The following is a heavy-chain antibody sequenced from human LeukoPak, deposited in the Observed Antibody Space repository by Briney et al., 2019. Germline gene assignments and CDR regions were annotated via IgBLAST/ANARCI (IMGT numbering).Heavy chain of an antibody. CDR3: ARDPFGSEGF. J-gene: IGHJ4*02. Sequence: PGGSLRLSCAAFGFTLSRYWMHWVRQTPGKGLVWVSRINSDGSSSSYADSVKGRFTISRDNAKNTLYLQMNSLRVEDTAVYYCARDPFGSEGFWGQGTLVTVSS. CDR1: GFTLSRYW. CDR2: INSDGSSS. V-gene: IGHV3-74*01. D-gene: IGHD3-10*01.